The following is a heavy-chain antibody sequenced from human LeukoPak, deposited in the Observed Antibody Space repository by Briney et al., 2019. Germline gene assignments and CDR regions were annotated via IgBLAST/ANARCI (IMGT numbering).Heavy chain of an antibody. Sequence: PGGSLRLSCSASGFIFSTYAMHWVRQAPGKGLEYASAISSNGDRTYYADAAKGRFTISRDNSKNTVYLQMSSLRAEDTAVYYCVKLYYYGSGSYDRWGQGTTVTVSS. CDR1: GFIFSTYA. CDR2: ISSNGDRT. J-gene: IGHJ6*02. CDR3: VKLYYYGSGSYDR. D-gene: IGHD3-10*01. V-gene: IGHV3-64D*06.